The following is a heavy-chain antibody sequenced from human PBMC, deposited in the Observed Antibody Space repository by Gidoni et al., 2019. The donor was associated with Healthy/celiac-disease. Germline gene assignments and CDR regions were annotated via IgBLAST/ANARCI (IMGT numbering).Heavy chain of an antibody. J-gene: IGHJ4*02. Sequence: QVQLVQSGAEVKKPGSSVKVSCKASGGTFSSYTISWVRQAPGQGLEWMGRIIPILGIANYAQKFQGRVTITADKSTSTAYMELSSLRSEDTAVYYCARDPGYSGYDLVDYWGQGTLVTVSS. CDR3: ARDPGYSGYDLVDY. V-gene: IGHV1-69*08. D-gene: IGHD5-12*01. CDR1: GGTFSSYT. CDR2: IIPILGIA.